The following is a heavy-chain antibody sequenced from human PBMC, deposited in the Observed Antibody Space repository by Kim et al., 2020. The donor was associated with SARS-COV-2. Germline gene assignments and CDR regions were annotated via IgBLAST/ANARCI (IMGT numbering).Heavy chain of an antibody. CDR1: GFTFSSYG. Sequence: GGSLRLSCAASGFTFSSYGMHWVRQAPGKGLEWVAVIWYDGSNKYYADSVKGRCTISRDNSKNTLYLQMNSLRAEDTAVYYCARVMVRYCSGGSCPQIDYWGQGTLVTVSS. V-gene: IGHV3-33*01. D-gene: IGHD2-15*01. CDR2: IWYDGSNK. J-gene: IGHJ4*02. CDR3: ARVMVRYCSGGSCPQIDY.